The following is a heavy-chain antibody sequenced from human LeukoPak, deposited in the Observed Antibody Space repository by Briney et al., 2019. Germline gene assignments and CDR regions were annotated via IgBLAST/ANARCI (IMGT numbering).Heavy chain of an antibody. CDR1: GYTFTSYY. CDR3: ARGVGKYYFDY. CDR2: INPSGGST. D-gene: IGHD1-26*01. V-gene: IGHV1-46*01. J-gene: IGHJ4*02. Sequence: ASVKVSCKASGYTFTSYYMHWVRQAPGQGLGWMGIINPSGGSTSYAQKFQGRVTMTRDMSTSTVYKELSSLRSEDTAVYYCARGVGKYYFDYWGQGTLVTVSS.